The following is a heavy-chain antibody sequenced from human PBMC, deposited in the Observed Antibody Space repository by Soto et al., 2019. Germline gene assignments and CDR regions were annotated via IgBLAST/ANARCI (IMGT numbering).Heavy chain of an antibody. CDR3: AGGKRAPLGIGYYYYGMDV. Sequence: GGSLRLSCAASGFTFSDYYMSWIRQAPGKGLEWVSYISSSSSYTNYADSVKGRFTISRDNAKNSLYLQMNSLRAEDTAVYYCAGGKRAPLGIGYYYYGMDVWGQGTTVTVSS. CDR1: GFTFSDYY. CDR2: ISSSSSYT. D-gene: IGHD6-13*01. V-gene: IGHV3-11*06. J-gene: IGHJ6*02.